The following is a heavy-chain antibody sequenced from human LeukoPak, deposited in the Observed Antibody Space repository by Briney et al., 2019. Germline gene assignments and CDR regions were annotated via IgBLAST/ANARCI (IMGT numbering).Heavy chain of an antibody. CDR2: IEQDGSEK. D-gene: IGHD1-20*01. V-gene: IGHV3-7*01. CDR1: GFTFSTYW. J-gene: IGHJ4*02. Sequence: SGGSLRLSCAASGFTFSTYWMSWVRQAPGKGLEWVANIEQDGSEKYYVDSVKGRFTISRDNAKNSLYLQMNSLRAEDTVVYYCARYNWNLDYWGQGTLVTVSS. CDR3: ARYNWNLDY.